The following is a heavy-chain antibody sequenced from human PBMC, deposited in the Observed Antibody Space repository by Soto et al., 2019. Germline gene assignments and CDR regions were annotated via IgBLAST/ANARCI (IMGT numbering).Heavy chain of an antibody. CDR3: ARSLKVLSGCFNP. CDR2: IYYSGST. CDR1: GVSVSSVSYY. D-gene: IGHD6-19*01. Sequence: SETLSLTCTVSGVSVSSVSYYWNWIRQSPEKGLEWIGYIYYSGSTKYNPSPNSRVTMSVDTSKNQFSLKLISVTAADTAVYYCARSLKVLSGCFNPWGQGTLVTVSS. J-gene: IGHJ5*01. V-gene: IGHV4-61*01.